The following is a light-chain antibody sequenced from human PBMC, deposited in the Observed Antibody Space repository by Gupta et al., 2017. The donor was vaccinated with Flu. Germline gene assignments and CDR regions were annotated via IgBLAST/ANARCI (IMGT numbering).Light chain of an antibody. CDR1: SADVGGDNF. Sequence: QSSLTQPASVSGSPGQSLPLSCTGTSADVGGDNFVPWYQQHQGMSPALMIYEVTNRPSGVSNRFSGSKSGNTASLTISGLQAEDEYDYYCSSYSSSSTLFVFGTGTKVTVL. CDR3: SSYSSSSTLFV. J-gene: IGLJ1*01. CDR2: EVT. V-gene: IGLV2-14*01.